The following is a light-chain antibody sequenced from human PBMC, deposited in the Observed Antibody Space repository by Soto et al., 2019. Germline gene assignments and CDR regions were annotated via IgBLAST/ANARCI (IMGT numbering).Light chain of an antibody. CDR1: SSDIGSYNY. Sequence: QSALTQPASVSGSPGQSITISCTGTSSDIGSYNYVSWYQQNPGKAPKLMIYDVSNRPSGISNRFSGSKSGNTASLTISGLQAEDEADYSCSSYTSSTTLVFGGGTKLTVL. CDR2: DVS. V-gene: IGLV2-14*01. J-gene: IGLJ2*01. CDR3: SSYTSSTTLV.